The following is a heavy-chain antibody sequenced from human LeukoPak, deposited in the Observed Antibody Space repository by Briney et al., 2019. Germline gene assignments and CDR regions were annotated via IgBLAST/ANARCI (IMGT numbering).Heavy chain of an antibody. CDR3: AKVYSATMVRGVIIPRGMDV. D-gene: IGHD3-10*01. CDR2: IRYDGSNK. CDR1: GFTLSSYG. V-gene: IGHV3-30*02. J-gene: IGHJ6*02. Sequence: GGSLRLSCAASGFTLSSYGMHWVRQAPGKGLEWVAFIRYDGSNKYYADSVKGRFTISRDNSKNTLYLQMNSLRAEDTAVYYCAKVYSATMVRGVIIPRGMDVWGQGTTVTVSS.